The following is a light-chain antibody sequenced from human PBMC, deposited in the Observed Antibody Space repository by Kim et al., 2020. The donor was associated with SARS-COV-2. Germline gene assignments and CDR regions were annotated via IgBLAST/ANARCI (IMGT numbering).Light chain of an antibody. CDR3: QQYNDWPGT. Sequence: PGERATLSCRASQSVSSNFAWYQQKPGQAPRLLIYGASTRATGIPARFSGTGSGTEFTLTISSLQSEDFAVYYCQQYNDWPGTFGQGTKVEI. V-gene: IGKV3-15*01. CDR1: QSVSSN. J-gene: IGKJ1*01. CDR2: GAS.